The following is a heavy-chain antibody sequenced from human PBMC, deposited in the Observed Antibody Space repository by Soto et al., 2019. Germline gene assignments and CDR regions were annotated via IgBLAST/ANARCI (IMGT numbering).Heavy chain of an antibody. Sequence: PSQTLSLTSTVSGVSISSINWSGWIRQPPGKGLEWIGYIYYSGTTYYNPSLKCRFTMSVDTSKNQFSLKLTSVTAVDTVAYYCARKEIQVPIDYSGQETLVSVSS. J-gene: IGHJ4*02. CDR2: IYYSGTT. V-gene: IGHV4-28*01. CDR1: GVSISSINW. CDR3: ARKEIQVPIDY. D-gene: IGHD2-2*01.